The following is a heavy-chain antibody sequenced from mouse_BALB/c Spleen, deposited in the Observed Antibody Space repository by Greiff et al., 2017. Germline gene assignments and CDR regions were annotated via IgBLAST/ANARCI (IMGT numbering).Heavy chain of an antibody. Sequence: QVQLQQPGAELVRPGASVKLSCKASGYTFTSYWINWVKQRPGQGLEWIGNIYPSDSYTNYNQKFKDKATLTVDKSSSTAYMQLSSPTSEDSAVYYCTRWEGKGYFDVWGAGTTVTVSS. J-gene: IGHJ1*01. D-gene: IGHD1-3*01. CDR3: TRWEGKGYFDV. CDR2: IYPSDSYT. CDR1: GYTFTSYW. V-gene: IGHV1-69*02.